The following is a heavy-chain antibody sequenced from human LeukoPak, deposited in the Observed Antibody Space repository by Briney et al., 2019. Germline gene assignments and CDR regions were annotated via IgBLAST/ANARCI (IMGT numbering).Heavy chain of an antibody. CDR1: GYTFSSHD. Sequence: GASVKVSCKASGYTFSSHDINWVRQVPGHGLEWLGWMNPNSGNTGYAQKFRGRVAMTRDSSIGTAYLELSSLSSDDTAVYYCVRGDNVVSTAMLLLRYWGQGTLVAVSS. CDR2: MNPNSGNT. V-gene: IGHV1-8*01. CDR3: VRGDNVVSTAMLLLRY. D-gene: IGHD2-21*02. J-gene: IGHJ1*01.